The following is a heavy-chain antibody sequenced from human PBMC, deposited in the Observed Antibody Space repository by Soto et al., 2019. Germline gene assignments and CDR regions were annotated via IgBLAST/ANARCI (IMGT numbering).Heavy chain of an antibody. D-gene: IGHD1-7*01. CDR1: GFTFSSYA. CDR3: ARERSTTNRPFAPFYYGMDV. J-gene: IGHJ6*02. V-gene: IGHV3-23*01. Sequence: PGGSLRLSCAASGFTFSSYAMSWVRQAPGKGLEWVSAISGSGGSTYYADSVKGRFTISRDNSKNTLYLQMNSLRAEDTAVYYCARERSTTNRPFAPFYYGMDVWGQGTTVTVSS. CDR2: ISGSGGST.